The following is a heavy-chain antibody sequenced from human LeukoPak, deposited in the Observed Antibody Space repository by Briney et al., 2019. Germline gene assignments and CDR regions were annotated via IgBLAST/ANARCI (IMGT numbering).Heavy chain of an antibody. Sequence: GGSLRLSCAASGFTLDDYAMHWVRQAPGKGLEWVSGISWNSGSIGYADSVKGQFTISRDNAKNSLYLQMNSLRAEDTALYYCAKDNIAVAGNIDYWGQGTLVTVSS. D-gene: IGHD6-19*01. J-gene: IGHJ4*02. CDR2: ISWNSGSI. CDR3: AKDNIAVAGNIDY. CDR1: GFTLDDYA. V-gene: IGHV3-9*01.